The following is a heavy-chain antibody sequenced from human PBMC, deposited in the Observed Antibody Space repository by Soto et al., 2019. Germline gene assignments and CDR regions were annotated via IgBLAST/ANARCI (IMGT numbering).Heavy chain of an antibody. D-gene: IGHD3-22*01. CDR2: IYDSGST. Sequence: QLQLQESGSGQVKPSQTLSLTCAVSGGSITTGDYSWNWIRQPPGRGMEWVGYIYDSGSTYYNPSLESRATISVDRSKNHFSLKLSSVTAADTAVYYCAIGRSTSGYPNFDPWGQGTLVTFSS. V-gene: IGHV4-30-2*01. CDR3: AIGRSTSGYPNFDP. J-gene: IGHJ5*02. CDR1: GGSITTGDYS.